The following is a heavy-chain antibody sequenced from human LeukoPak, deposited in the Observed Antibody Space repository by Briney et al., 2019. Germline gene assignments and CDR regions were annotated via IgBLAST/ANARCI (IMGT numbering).Heavy chain of an antibody. D-gene: IGHD6-19*01. CDR1: GFTFSSYS. CDR3: ARDRSDRLAVAGTSAFDY. CDR2: ISSSSSYI. J-gene: IGHJ4*02. V-gene: IGHV3-21*01. Sequence: PGGSLRLSCAASGFTFSSYSMNWVRQAPGKGLEWVSSISSSSSYIYYEDSVKGRFTISRDNAKNSLYLQMNSLRAEDTALYYCARDRSDRLAVAGTSAFDYWGQGTLVTVSS.